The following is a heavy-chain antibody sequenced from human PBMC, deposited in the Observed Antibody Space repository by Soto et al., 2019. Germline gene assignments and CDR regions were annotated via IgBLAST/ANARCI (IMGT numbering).Heavy chain of an antibody. Sequence: SVKVSCKASGCTFSSHAISWVRQAPGQGLEWMGGIIPFFKATNYAQKFQGRVTITADDSTSTAYMDLYSLRSEDTAVYYCARDVPLNYYDGTFSYYAMDVWGQGTTVTVSS. V-gene: IGHV1-69*13. CDR2: IIPFFKAT. J-gene: IGHJ6*02. CDR1: GCTFSSHA. CDR3: ARDVPLNYYDGTFSYYAMDV. D-gene: IGHD3-16*01.